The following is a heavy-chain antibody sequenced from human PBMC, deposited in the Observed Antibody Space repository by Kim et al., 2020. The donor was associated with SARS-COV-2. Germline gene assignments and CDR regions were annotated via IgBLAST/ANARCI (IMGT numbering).Heavy chain of an antibody. V-gene: IGHV5-51*01. CDR3: ARRSFDSSSWSPYYYMDV. J-gene: IGHJ6*03. Sequence: GESLKISCKGSGYSFTSYWIGWVRQMPGKGLEWMGIIYPGDSDTRYSPSFQGQVTISADKSISTAYLQWSSLKASDTAMYYCARRSFDSSSWSPYYYMDVWGKGTTVTVSS. CDR1: GYSFTSYW. D-gene: IGHD6-13*01. CDR2: IYPGDSDT.